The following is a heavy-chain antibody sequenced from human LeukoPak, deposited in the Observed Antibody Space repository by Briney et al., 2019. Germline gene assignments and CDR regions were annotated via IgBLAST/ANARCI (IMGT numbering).Heavy chain of an antibody. V-gene: IGHV3-53*01. J-gene: IGHJ6*02. D-gene: IGHD3-3*01. Sequence: GGSLRLSCAASGFTVSSNYMSWVRQAPGKGLEWVSVIYSGGSTYYADSVKGRFTISRDNSKNTLYLQMNSLRAEDTAVYYCPSLAPIFPSYYYYGMDVWGQGTTVTVS. CDR2: IYSGGST. CDR3: PSLAPIFPSYYYYGMDV. CDR1: GFTVSSNY.